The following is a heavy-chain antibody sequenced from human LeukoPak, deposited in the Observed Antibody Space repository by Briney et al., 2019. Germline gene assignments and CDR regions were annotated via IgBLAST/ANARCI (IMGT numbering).Heavy chain of an antibody. CDR1: GFTFSSYA. D-gene: IGHD6-13*01. Sequence: GGSLRLSCAASGFTFSSYAMSWVRQAPGKGLEWVSAISGSGGSTYYADSVKGRFTISRDNSKNTLYLQMNSLRAEDTAVYYCAKDWGSSWSALYSDYWGQGTLVTVSS. V-gene: IGHV3-23*01. CDR2: ISGSGGST. J-gene: IGHJ4*02. CDR3: AKDWGSSWSALYSDY.